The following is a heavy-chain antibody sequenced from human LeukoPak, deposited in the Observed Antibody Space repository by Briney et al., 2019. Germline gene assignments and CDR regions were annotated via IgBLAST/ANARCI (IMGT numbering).Heavy chain of an antibody. CDR3: ARGGTFGVDISDY. CDR1: GFTFSTYS. D-gene: IGHD3-3*01. V-gene: IGHV3-21*01. J-gene: IGHJ4*02. CDR2: ISNSSRNT. Sequence: GGSLRLSCAVSGFTFSTYSMTWVRQAPGKGLEWVSSISNSSRNTYYADSVKGRFTISRDNAKNSLYLQMNSLRAEDTAVYYCARGGTFGVDISDYWGQGTLVTVSS.